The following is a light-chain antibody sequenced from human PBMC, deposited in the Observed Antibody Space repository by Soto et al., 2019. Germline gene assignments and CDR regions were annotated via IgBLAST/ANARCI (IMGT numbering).Light chain of an antibody. CDR2: AAS. Sequence: DIQMTQSPSSLSASVGDRVTITCRASQGIGNDLGWYQQKPGKAPKLLIYAASSLQSGVPSRFSGSGSGTDFTLTISSLQPEDFATYYCQQANSFPRTFGQGTKVDIK. V-gene: IGKV1-17*01. CDR3: QQANSFPRT. J-gene: IGKJ1*01. CDR1: QGIGND.